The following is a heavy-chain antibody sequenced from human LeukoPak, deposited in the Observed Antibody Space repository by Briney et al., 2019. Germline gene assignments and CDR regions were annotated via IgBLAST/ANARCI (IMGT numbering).Heavy chain of an antibody. Sequence: GGSLCLSCAASGFTLSNDWTHWVRQAPGKGLVWVLRISSDGTNTLYADSVKGRFTISRDNARNTLHLQMNSLRADDTSVYYCVVVGGIYWGQGTLVTVS. CDR2: ISSDGTNT. V-gene: IGHV3-74*03. CDR3: VVVGGIY. J-gene: IGHJ4*02. CDR1: GFTLSNDW. D-gene: IGHD2-15*01.